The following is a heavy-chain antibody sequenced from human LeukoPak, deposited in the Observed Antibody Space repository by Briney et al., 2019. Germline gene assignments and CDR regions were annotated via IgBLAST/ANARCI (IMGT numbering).Heavy chain of an antibody. J-gene: IGHJ4*02. Sequence: ASVKVSCKASGGTFSSYAISWVRQAPGQGLEWMGGIIPIFGTANYAQKFQGRVTITADKSTSTAYMELSSLRSEDTAVYYCARDGRSWYSAYFDYWGQGTLVTVSS. D-gene: IGHD6-13*01. CDR1: GGTFSSYA. CDR3: ARDGRSWYSAYFDY. CDR2: IIPIFGTA. V-gene: IGHV1-69*06.